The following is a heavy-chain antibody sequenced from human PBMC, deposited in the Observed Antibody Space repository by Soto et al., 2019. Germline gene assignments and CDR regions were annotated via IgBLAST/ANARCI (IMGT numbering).Heavy chain of an antibody. CDR3: ARTRMEWALYFDN. CDR1: RFSFSDSG. J-gene: IGHJ4*02. CDR2: MSSSSRTI. Sequence: GGALRLSCAASRFSFSDSGMNWVRRGPGKGLEWISYMSSSSRTIYSAASVEGRFTVSRDNVKSSVHLQMNSLRGEDTGVYYFARTRMEWALYFDNWGRGTLVTVSS. D-gene: IGHD3-3*01. V-gene: IGHV3-48*01.